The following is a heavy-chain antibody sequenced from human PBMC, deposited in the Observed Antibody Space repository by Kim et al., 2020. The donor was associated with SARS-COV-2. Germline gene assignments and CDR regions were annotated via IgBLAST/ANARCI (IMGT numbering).Heavy chain of an antibody. J-gene: IGHJ4*02. V-gene: IGHV4-39*01. CDR2: IYYSGST. Sequence: SETLSLTCTVSGGSISSSSYYWGWIRQPPGKGLEWIGSIYYSGSTYYNPSLKSRVTISVDTSKNQFSLKLSSVTAADTAVYYCARTTWIQLFDYWGQGTL. CDR1: GGSISSSSYY. CDR3: ARTTWIQLFDY. D-gene: IGHD5-18*01.